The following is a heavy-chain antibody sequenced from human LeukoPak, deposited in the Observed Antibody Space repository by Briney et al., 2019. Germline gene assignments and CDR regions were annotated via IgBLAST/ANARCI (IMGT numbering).Heavy chain of an antibody. V-gene: IGHV4-59*11. CDR2: MLDTVTT. J-gene: IGHJ4*02. D-gene: IGHD3-16*01. CDR3: ATIKRGKIFGSFDF. CDR1: GAAMNTHY. Sequence: SETLSLTCAVSGAAMNTHYWSWIRQPPRKGLEWIGYMLDTVTTKDNPSLKSRFTLSADTSKKQLSLRLTSVTAADTAVYYCATIKRGKIFGSFDFWGQGIPVTVSS.